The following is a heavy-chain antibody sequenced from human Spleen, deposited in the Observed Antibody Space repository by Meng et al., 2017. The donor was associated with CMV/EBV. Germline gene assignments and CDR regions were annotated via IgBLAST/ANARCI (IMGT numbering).Heavy chain of an antibody. D-gene: IGHD2-2*02. CDR2: IIPMFGTA. J-gene: IGHJ6*02. V-gene: IGHV1-69*05. Sequence: YYIHWVRQAPGQGLEWMGGIIPMFGTATYAQKFQGRVIITTDESTSTTYMELSSLKSDDTAVYYCARDTHCSSTTCYNVYYYAMDVWGQGTTVTVSS. CDR1: YY. CDR3: ARDTHCSSTTCYNVYYYAMDV.